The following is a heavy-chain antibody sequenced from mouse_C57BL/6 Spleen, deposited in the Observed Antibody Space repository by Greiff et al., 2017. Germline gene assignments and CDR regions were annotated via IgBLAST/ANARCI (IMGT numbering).Heavy chain of an antibody. J-gene: IGHJ4*01. CDR1: GFTFSSYA. Sequence: VQLKESGAGLVKPGGSLKLSCAASGFTFSSYAMSWVRQTPEKRLEWVAYISSGGDYIYYADTVKGRFTISRDNARNTLYLQMSSLKSEDTAMYYCTRESSSYAMDYWGQGTSVTVSS. D-gene: IGHD1-1*01. V-gene: IGHV5-9-1*02. CDR2: ISSGGDYI. CDR3: TRESSSYAMDY.